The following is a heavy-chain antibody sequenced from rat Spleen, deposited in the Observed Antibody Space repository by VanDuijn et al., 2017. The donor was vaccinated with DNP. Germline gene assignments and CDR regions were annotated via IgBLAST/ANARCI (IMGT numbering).Heavy chain of an antibody. V-gene: IGHV4-2*01. Sequence: EVKLVESGGGLVQPGRSLKLSCAASGFNFNDNWMGWVRQAPGKELEWIGEINKESGTIIYSPSLKDKFTISRDNAQNTLYLQMNKLGSDDTAIYYCARGPNYGGYSDYFDYWGQGVMVTVSS. CDR3: ARGPNYGGYSDYFDY. D-gene: IGHD1-11*01. J-gene: IGHJ2*01. CDR1: GFNFNDNW. CDR2: INKESGTI.